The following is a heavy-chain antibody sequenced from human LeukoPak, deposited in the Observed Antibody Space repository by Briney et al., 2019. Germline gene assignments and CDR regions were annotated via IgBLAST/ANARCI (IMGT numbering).Heavy chain of an antibody. J-gene: IGHJ4*02. CDR3: AQDSGYSTGWYKIY. V-gene: IGHV3-23*01. Sequence: GGSLRLSCAASGFTFSGYVMTWVRQPPGKGLQWVADISGSGGSTYYADSVKGRFSISRDNSKNTLYPQMSGLRAEDTAVYYCAQDSGYSTGWYKIYWGQGTLVTVSS. CDR1: GFTFSGYV. CDR2: ISGSGGST. D-gene: IGHD6-19*01.